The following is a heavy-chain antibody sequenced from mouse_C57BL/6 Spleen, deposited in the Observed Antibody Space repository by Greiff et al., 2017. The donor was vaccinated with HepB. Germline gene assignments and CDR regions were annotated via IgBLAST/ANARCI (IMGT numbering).Heavy chain of an antibody. D-gene: IGHD1-1*01. CDR1: GFTFSSYA. J-gene: IGHJ3*01. Sequence: EVQGVESGEGLVKPGGSLKLSCAASGFTFSSYAMSWVRQTPEKRLEWVAYISSGGDYTDYADTVKGRFTISRDNARNTLYLQMSNLKSEDTAMYYCTRDLYYGVKPTLAYWGQGTLVTVSA. V-gene: IGHV5-9-1*02. CDR3: TRDLYYGVKPTLAY. CDR2: ISSGGDYT.